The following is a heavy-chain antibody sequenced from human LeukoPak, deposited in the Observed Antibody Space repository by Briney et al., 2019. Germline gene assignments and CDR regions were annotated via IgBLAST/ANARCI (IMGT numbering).Heavy chain of an antibody. CDR2: ITNSGGGT. CDR3: AKDSPDYRHFDY. CDR1: GFTFSNYA. Sequence: GGSLRLSCAASGFTFSNYAMSWVRQAPGKGLEWVSGITNSGGGTFYADSVKGRFTISRDNSKNILYLQMNSLRAEDTAVYYCAKDSPDYRHFDYWGQGTLVTVSS. V-gene: IGHV3-23*01. J-gene: IGHJ4*02. D-gene: IGHD4-11*01.